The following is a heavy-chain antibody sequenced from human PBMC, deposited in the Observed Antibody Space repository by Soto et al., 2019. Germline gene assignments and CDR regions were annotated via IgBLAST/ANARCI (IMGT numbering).Heavy chain of an antibody. J-gene: IGHJ4*02. CDR3: ARVRRAAAGVGHPDY. D-gene: IGHD6-13*01. CDR2: IYHSGST. CDR1: GGSISSSNW. Sequence: QVQLQESGPGLVKRSGTVSLTCAVSGGSISSSNWWSWVRQPPGKGLEWIGEIYHSGSTNYNPSLKSRVTISVDKSKNQFSLKLSSVTAADTAVYYCARVRRAAAGVGHPDYWGQGTLVTVSS. V-gene: IGHV4-4*02.